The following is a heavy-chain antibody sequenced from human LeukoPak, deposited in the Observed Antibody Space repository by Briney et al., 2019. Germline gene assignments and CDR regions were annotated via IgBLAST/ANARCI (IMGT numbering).Heavy chain of an antibody. D-gene: IGHD2-2*01. CDR2: FYSSGSA. CDR3: AREVRCSTPRCYGLFFY. J-gene: IGHJ4*02. CDR1: GGPNSSYY. V-gene: IGHV4-4*07. Sequence: PSETLSLTCTVSGGPNSSYYWTWLQRPAGKGLEWIGHFYSSGSANYSPSLKRRVTMSVDTSKNPFSLTLSSVTAADTAVYYCAREVRCSTPRCYGLFFYWGQGTLVSVSS.